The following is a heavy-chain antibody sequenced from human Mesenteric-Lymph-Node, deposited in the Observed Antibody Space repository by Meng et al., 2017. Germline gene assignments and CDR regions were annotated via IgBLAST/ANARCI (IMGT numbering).Heavy chain of an antibody. J-gene: IGHJ4*02. V-gene: IGHV4-39*07. D-gene: IGHD6-19*01. Sequence: SETLSLTCTVSGGSISSSSYYCGWIRQPPGKGLEWIGSIYYSGSTYYNPSLKSRVTISVDTSKNQFSLKLSSVTAADTAVYYCARIRIAVAGRDADYFDYWGQGTLVTVSS. CDR1: GGSISSSSYY. CDR2: IYYSGST. CDR3: ARIRIAVAGRDADYFDY.